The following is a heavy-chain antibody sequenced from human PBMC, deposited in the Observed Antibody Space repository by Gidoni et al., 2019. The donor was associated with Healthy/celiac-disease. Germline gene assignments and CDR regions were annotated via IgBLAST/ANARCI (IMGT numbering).Heavy chain of an antibody. CDR3: AGCEEGRFDP. CDR1: GGSISSYY. V-gene: IGHV4-59*08. CDR2: IYYSGST. J-gene: IGHJ5*02. Sequence: QVQLQESGPGLVKPSETLSLTCTVSGGSISSYYWSWIRQPPGKGLEWIGYIYYSGSTNYNPSLKSRVTISVDTSKNQFSLKLSSVTAADTAVYYCAGCEEGRFDPWGQGTLVTVSS.